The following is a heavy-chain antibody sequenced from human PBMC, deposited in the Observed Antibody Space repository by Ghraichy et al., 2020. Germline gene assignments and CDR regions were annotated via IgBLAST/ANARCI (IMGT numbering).Heavy chain of an antibody. CDR1: GASISGTGFY. J-gene: IGHJ4*02. V-gene: IGHV4-39*01. Sequence: SETLSLTCSVSGASISGTGFYWGWIRQPPGKGLEWIGYIYYIGRTHSKPSLESRVTISVDTPKNQFSLKLSSVTASDTAVYYCASVDCSSTSCYVGYYFDAWGQGTLVTVSS. CDR3: ASVDCSSTSCYVGYYFDA. D-gene: IGHD2-2*01. CDR2: IYYIGRT.